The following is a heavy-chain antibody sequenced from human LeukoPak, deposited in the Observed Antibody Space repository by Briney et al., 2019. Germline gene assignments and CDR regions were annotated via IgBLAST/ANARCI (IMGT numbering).Heavy chain of an antibody. CDR3: ARVYYSNSYDYWYFDL. CDR2: ISYDGSYK. V-gene: IGHV3-30*04. Sequence: GGSLRLSCAASGFTFSSYAMHWVRQAPGTGLEWVAVISYDGSYKYYADSVKGRFTISRDNSNNTLYLQMNSLRAEDTAVYYCARVYYSNSYDYWYFDLWGRGTLVTVSS. D-gene: IGHD6-13*01. CDR1: GFTFSSYA. J-gene: IGHJ2*01.